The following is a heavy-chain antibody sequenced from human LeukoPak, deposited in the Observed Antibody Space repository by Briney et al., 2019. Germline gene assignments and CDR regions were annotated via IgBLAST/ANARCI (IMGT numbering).Heavy chain of an antibody. CDR1: GYTFTSYG. J-gene: IGHJ4*02. Sequence: ASVKVSCRASGYTFTSYGISWVRQAPGQGLEWMGWISAYNGNTNYAQKLQGRVTMTTDTSTSTAYMELRSLRSDDTAVYYCARARRYCSSTSCYFDYWGQGTLVTVSS. CDR2: ISAYNGNT. CDR3: ARARRYCSSTSCYFDY. D-gene: IGHD2-2*01. V-gene: IGHV1-18*01.